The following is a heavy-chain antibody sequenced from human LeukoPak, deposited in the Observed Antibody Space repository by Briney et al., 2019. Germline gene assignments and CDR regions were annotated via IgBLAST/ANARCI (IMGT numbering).Heavy chain of an antibody. CDR3: ARAYRDAFDI. J-gene: IGHJ3*02. Sequence: GGSLRLSCAASGFTFSNHGMHWVRQAPGKGLEWVAFIRFDGNNKYYADSVKGRFTISRDNAKNSLYLQMNSLRAEDTAVYYCARAYRDAFDIWGQETMVTVSS. CDR2: IRFDGNNK. V-gene: IGHV3-30*02. CDR1: GFTFSNHG.